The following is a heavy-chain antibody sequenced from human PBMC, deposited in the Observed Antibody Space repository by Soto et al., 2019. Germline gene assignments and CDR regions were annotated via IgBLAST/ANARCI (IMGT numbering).Heavy chain of an antibody. D-gene: IGHD6-6*01. Sequence: ASVKVSCKASGYTFTSYGISWVRQAPGQGLEWMGWISAYNGNTNYAQKLQGRVTMTTDTSTSTAYMELRNLRSDDTAVYYCARELSSSSPPHFDYWGQGTLVTVSS. CDR1: GYTFTSYG. J-gene: IGHJ4*02. CDR2: ISAYNGNT. V-gene: IGHV1-18*01. CDR3: ARELSSSSPPHFDY.